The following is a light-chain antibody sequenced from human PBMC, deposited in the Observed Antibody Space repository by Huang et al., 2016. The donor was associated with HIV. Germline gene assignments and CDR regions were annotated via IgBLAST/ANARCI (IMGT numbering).Light chain of an antibody. CDR3: QQSYSLPRT. J-gene: IGKJ1*01. Sequence: DIQMTQSPPSLSASVGDSVTITCRPSRNIDNYLNWYQQKPGKAPDLLIYATSSLQSGVPSRFSGSGSGTDFTLTISSLQPDDFATYYCQQSYSLPRTFGQGTKVEVK. V-gene: IGKV1-39*01. CDR2: ATS. CDR1: RNIDNY.